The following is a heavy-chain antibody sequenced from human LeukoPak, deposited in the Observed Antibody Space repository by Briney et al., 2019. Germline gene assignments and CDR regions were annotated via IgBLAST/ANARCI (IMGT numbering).Heavy chain of an antibody. V-gene: IGHV1-24*01. D-gene: IGHD2-8*01. CDR1: GYTLTELS. Sequence: ASVKVSCKVSGYTLTELSMHWVRKAPGKGLEWMGGFDPEDGETIYAQKFQGRVTMTEDTSTDTAYMELSSLRSEDTAVYYCATAPEGLMVYARGDAFDIWGQGTMVTVSS. CDR3: ATAPEGLMVYARGDAFDI. CDR2: FDPEDGET. J-gene: IGHJ3*02.